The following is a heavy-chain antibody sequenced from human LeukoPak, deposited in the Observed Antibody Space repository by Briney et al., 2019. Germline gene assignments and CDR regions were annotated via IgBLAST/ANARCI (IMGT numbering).Heavy chain of an antibody. CDR1: GFTVSSNY. J-gene: IGHJ4*02. CDR3: ARLSIEMATIWASSARGYFDY. CDR2: IYSGGST. Sequence: GGSLRLSCAASGFTVSSNYMSWVRQAPGKGLEWVSVIYSGGSTYYADSVKGRFTISRDNSKNRLYLQMNSLRAEDTAVYYCARLSIEMATIWASSARGYFDYWGQGTLVTVSS. D-gene: IGHD5-24*01. V-gene: IGHV3-53*01.